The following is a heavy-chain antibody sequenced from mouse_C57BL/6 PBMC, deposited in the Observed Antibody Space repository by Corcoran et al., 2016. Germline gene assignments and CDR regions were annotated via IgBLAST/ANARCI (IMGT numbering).Heavy chain of an antibody. J-gene: IGHJ4*01. Sequence: QIQLVQAGPELKKPGETVKISCKSSGYTFTTYGMSWVKQAPGKGLKWMGWINTYSGVPTYADDFKGRFAFSLETSASTAYLQINNLKNEDTATYFCASIYKAMDYWGQGPSVTVSS. CDR1: GYTFTTYG. CDR2: INTYSGVP. V-gene: IGHV9-3*01. CDR3: ASIYKAMDY. D-gene: IGHD1-1*01.